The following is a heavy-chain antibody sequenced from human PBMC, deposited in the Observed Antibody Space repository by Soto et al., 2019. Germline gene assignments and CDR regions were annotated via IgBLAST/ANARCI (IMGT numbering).Heavy chain of an antibody. Sequence: QVQLVESGGGVVQPGRSLRLSCAASGFTFSSYAMHWVRQAPGKGLEWVAVISYDGSNKYYADSVKGRFTISRDNSKNTLYLQMNSLRAEDTAVYYCAREAWATVTTGGDYGMDVWGQGTTVTVSS. CDR1: GFTFSSYA. V-gene: IGHV3-30-3*01. CDR3: AREAWATVTTGGDYGMDV. D-gene: IGHD4-17*01. CDR2: ISYDGSNK. J-gene: IGHJ6*02.